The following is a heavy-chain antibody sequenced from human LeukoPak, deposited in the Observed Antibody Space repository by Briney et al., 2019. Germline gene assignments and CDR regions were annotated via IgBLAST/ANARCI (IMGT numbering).Heavy chain of an antibody. Sequence: GGSLRLSCAASGFTFSSYGMHSVRQAPGKGLEWGAFIRYDGSNKYYADSVKGRFTISKDNAKNSLYLQMNSRRAEDTAVYYWEGNWSPYAAFDIWGQGTMVSVSS. CDR1: GFTFSSYG. D-gene: IGHD1-1*01. J-gene: IGHJ3*02. V-gene: IGHV3-30*02. CDR2: IRYDGSNK. CDR3: EGNWSPYAAFDI.